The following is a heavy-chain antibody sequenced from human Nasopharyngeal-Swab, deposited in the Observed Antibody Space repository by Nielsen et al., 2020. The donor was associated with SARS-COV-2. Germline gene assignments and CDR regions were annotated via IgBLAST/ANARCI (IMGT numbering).Heavy chain of an antibody. Sequence: SETLSLTCTVSGGSISSGSYYWSWIRQPAGKGLEWIGRIYTSGSTNYNPSLKSRVTISVDTSKNQFSLKLSSVTAADTAVYYCARDLINYDSSGYFGWFDPWGQGTLVTVSS. J-gene: IGHJ5*02. D-gene: IGHD3-22*01. V-gene: IGHV4-61*02. CDR1: GGSISSGSYY. CDR3: ARDLINYDSSGYFGWFDP. CDR2: IYTSGST.